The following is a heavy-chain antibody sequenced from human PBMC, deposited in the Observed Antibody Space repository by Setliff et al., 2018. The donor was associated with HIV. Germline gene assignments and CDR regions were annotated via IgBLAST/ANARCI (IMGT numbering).Heavy chain of an antibody. CDR1: GFTFTNFW. V-gene: IGHV3-7*01. CDR2: IKEDGSET. D-gene: IGHD3-10*01. J-gene: IGHJ4*02. CDR3: ARDATRGGDFDF. Sequence: GGSLRLSCATSGFTFTNFWMTWVRQAPGKGLEWVANIKEDGSETFYVDSVKGRFTMSRDNAKNLVYLEMNSLKVEDTAVYYCARDATRGGDFDFWGQGTLVTVSS.